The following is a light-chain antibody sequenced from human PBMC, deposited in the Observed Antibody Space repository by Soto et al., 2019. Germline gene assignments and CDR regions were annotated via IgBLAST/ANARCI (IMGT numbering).Light chain of an antibody. V-gene: IGLV1-40*01. CDR3: QSYDSSLSAYV. J-gene: IGLJ1*01. CDR1: SSNIGAGHD. CDR2: GNN. Sequence: QAVVTQPPSVSRAPGQRVTISCTGSSSNIGAGHDVHWYQQFPGTAPQLLIFGNNNRPSGVPDRFSGSKSGTSASLAITGLQAEDETDFYCQSYDSSLSAYVFGTGTKLTVL.